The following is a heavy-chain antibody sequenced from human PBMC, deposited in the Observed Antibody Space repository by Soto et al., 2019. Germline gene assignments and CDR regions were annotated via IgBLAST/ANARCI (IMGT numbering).Heavy chain of an antibody. J-gene: IGHJ3*01. CDR3: ARDLVYYDSSGRRSAFDF. V-gene: IGHV3-21*01. CDR1: GFTFSSYS. D-gene: IGHD3-22*01. Sequence: GGSLRLSCAASGFTFSSYSMNWVRQAPGKGLEWVSSISSSSSYIYYADSVKGRFTISRDNAKNSLYLQMNSLRAEDTAVYYCARDLVYYDSSGRRSAFDFCGQRSMVTVSS. CDR2: ISSSSSYI.